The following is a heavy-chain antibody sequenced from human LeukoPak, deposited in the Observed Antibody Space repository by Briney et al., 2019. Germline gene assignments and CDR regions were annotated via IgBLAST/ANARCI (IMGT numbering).Heavy chain of an antibody. D-gene: IGHD3-22*01. V-gene: IGHV1-2*06. Sequence: ASVTVSCTASGYTFIGYYMHWVRQAPGQGLEWMGRINPNNGDTNYAQKFQGRVTMTRDTSVSTAYMELSRLRSDDTAVYYCARLPNYYDSTGSFDYWGQGTLVTVSS. J-gene: IGHJ4*02. CDR3: ARLPNYYDSTGSFDY. CDR1: GYTFIGYY. CDR2: INPNNGDT.